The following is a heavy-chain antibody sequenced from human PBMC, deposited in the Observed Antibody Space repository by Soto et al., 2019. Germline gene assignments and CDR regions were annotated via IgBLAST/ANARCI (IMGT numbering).Heavy chain of an antibody. D-gene: IGHD4-17*01. Sequence: ASVKVSCKASGYTFTSYAMHWVRQAPGQRLEWMGWINAGNGNTKYSQKFQGRVTITRDTSASTAYMELSSLRSEDTAVYYCARVTYGDYGDYFYHMDVWGKGTTVTVSS. CDR2: INAGNGNT. CDR3: ARVTYGDYGDYFYHMDV. J-gene: IGHJ6*03. V-gene: IGHV1-3*01. CDR1: GYTFTSYA.